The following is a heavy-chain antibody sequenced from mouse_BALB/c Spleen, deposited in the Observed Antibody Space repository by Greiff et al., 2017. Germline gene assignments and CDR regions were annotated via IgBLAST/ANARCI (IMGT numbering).Heavy chain of an antibody. V-gene: IGHV5-17*02. CDR1: GFTFSSFG. D-gene: IGHD2-4*01. CDR3: ARSYYDYGFDY. Sequence: EVKLVESGGGLVQPGGSRKLSCAASGFTFSSFGMHWVRQAPEKGLEWVAYISSGSSTIYYADTVKGRFTISRDNPKNTLFLQMTSLRSEDTAMYYCARSYYDYGFDYWGQGTTLTVSS. J-gene: IGHJ2*01. CDR2: ISSGSSTI.